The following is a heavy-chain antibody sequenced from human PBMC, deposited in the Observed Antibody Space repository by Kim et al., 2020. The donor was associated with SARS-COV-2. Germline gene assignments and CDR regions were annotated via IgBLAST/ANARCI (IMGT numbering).Heavy chain of an antibody. CDR1: GGSISSYY. V-gene: IGHV4-59*13. CDR3: ARVLTGKRDYYYYYGMDV. Sequence: SETLSLTCTVSGGSISSYYWSWIRQPPGKGLEWIGYIYYSGSTNYNPSLKSRVTISVDTSKNQFSLKLSSVTAADTAVYYCARVLTGKRDYYYYYGMDVWGQGTTVTFSS. J-gene: IGHJ6*02. D-gene: IGHD1-20*01. CDR2: IYYSGST.